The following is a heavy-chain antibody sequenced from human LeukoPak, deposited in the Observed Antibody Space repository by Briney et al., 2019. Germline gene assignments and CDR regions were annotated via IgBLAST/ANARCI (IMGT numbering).Heavy chain of an antibody. V-gene: IGHV3-7*01. J-gene: IGHJ4*02. CDR2: IKEDGSEK. CDR1: GFTFSRYW. CDR3: AIPAGWESLHY. D-gene: IGHD1-26*01. Sequence: GGTLRLSCAASGFTFSRYWMTWVRQAPGKGLEWVANIKEDGSEKYYVDSVKGRFTISRDNAKNSLYLQMNSLRAEDTAVYYCAIPAGWESLHYWGQGTLVTVSS.